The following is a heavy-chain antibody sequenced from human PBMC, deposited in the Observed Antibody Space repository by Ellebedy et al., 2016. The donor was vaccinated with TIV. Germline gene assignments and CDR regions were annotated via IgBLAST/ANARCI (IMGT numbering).Heavy chain of an antibody. CDR3: AKGRGGGSDSSAPRYYFDY. D-gene: IGHD3-22*01. V-gene: IGHV3-23*01. CDR2: ISHTGSRT. J-gene: IGHJ4*02. CDR1: GFTFSSFA. Sequence: LSLTCAASGFTFSSFAMTWVRRAPGKGLEWVSTISHTGSRTYYTDSVEGRFIISRDTSKKTLYLQMNGLRAEDTAIYYCAKGRGGGSDSSAPRYYFDYWGLGTLVTVSS.